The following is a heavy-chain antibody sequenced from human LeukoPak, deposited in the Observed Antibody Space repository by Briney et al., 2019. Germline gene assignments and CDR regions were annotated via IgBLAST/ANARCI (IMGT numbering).Heavy chain of an antibody. D-gene: IGHD5-12*01. CDR2: IKSKTDGCTT. J-gene: IGHJ4*02. CDR3: TTDVATVNDY. V-gene: IGHV3-15*01. CDR1: GFTFSNAG. Sequence: GGSLRLSCAASGFTFSNAGMRWVRQAPGKGLEWVGRIKSKTDGCTTDYSARVKGRFTISRDDSKNTLYLQINSLKTEDTAVYYCTTDVATVNDYWGQGTLVTVSS.